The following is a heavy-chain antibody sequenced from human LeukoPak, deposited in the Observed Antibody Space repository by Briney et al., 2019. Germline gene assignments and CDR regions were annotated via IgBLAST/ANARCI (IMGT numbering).Heavy chain of an antibody. D-gene: IGHD6-19*01. V-gene: IGHV1-2*02. J-gene: IGHJ4*02. CDR1: GYTLTELS. CDR3: ARGPQDSSS. Sequence: ASVKVSCKVSGYTLTELSMHWVRQAPGQGLEWMGWINPNSGGTNYAQKFQGRVTMTRDTSISTAYMELSRLRSDDTAVYYCARGPQDSSSWGQGTLVTVSS. CDR2: INPNSGGT.